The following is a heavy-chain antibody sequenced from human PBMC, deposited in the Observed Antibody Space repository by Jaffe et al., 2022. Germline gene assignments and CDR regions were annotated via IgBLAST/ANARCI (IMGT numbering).Heavy chain of an antibody. Sequence: QVQLVESGGGVVQPGGSLRLSCAASGFTFSSYGMHWVRQAPGKGLEWVAFIRYDGSNKYYADSVKGRFTISRDNSKNTLYLQMNSLRAEDTAVYYCAKDLTPYGDYGEDAFDIWGQGTMVTVSS. J-gene: IGHJ3*02. CDR3: AKDLTPYGDYGEDAFDI. CDR2: IRYDGSNK. V-gene: IGHV3-30*02. D-gene: IGHD4-17*01. CDR1: GFTFSSYG.